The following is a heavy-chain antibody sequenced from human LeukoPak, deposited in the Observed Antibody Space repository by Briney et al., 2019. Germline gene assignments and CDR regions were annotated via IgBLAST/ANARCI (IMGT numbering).Heavy chain of an antibody. J-gene: IGHJ5*02. D-gene: IGHD3-3*01. CDR3: AKSNQRLRFFNWFDP. Sequence: SVKVSCKASGGTFSSYAISWVRQAPGQGLEWMGGIIPIFGTANYAQKFQGRVTITADESTSTAYMELSSLRSEDTAVYYCAKSNQRLRFFNWFDPWGQGTLVTVSS. CDR2: IIPIFGTA. CDR1: GGTFSSYA. V-gene: IGHV1-69*13.